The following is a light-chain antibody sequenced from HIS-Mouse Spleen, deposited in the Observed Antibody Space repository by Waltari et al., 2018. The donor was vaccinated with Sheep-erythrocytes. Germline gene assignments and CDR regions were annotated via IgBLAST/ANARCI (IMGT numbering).Light chain of an antibody. V-gene: IGKV3-11*01. CDR2: DAS. CDR3: QKRSNWYT. CDR1: QSVSSY. Sequence: EIVLTQSPATLSLSPGERATLSCRASQSVSSYLAWYQQKPGQAPRLLIYDASNRATGIPARFSGSGSGTDFTLTISDLEPEDFAVYYCQKRSNWYTFGQGTKLEIK. J-gene: IGKJ2*01.